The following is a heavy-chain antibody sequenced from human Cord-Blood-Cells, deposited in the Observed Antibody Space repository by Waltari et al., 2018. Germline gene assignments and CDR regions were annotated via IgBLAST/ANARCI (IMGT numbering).Heavy chain of an antibody. Sequence: QVQLQESGQGLVKPSGTLSLTCAVSGGSISSSNCWSWVPQPPGKGLEWIGEIYHSGSTNYNPSLKSRVTISVDKSKNQFSLKLSSVTAADTAVYYCARDGVTVSNYFDYWGQGTLVTVSS. V-gene: IGHV4-4*02. CDR3: ARDGVTVSNYFDY. J-gene: IGHJ4*02. CDR2: IYHSGST. CDR1: GGSISSSNC. D-gene: IGHD4-4*01.